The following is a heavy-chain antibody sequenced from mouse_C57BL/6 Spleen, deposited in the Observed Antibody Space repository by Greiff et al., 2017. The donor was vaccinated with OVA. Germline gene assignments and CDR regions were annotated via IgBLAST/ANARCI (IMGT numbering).Heavy chain of an antibody. CDR1: GYTFTSYW. J-gene: IGHJ1*03. V-gene: IGHV1-72*01. CDR2: IDPNSGGT. Sequence: QVHVKQPGAELVKPGASVKLSCKASGYTFTSYWMHWVKQRPGRGLEWIGRIDPNSGGTKYNEKFKSKATLTVDKTSSTAYMQLSSLTSEDSAVYYCARDYGSSYYFDVWGTGTTVTVSS. D-gene: IGHD1-1*01. CDR3: ARDYGSSYYFDV.